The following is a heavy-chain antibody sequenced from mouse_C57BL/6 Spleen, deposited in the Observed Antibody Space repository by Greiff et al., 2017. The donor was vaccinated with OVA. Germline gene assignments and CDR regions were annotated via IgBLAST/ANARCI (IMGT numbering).Heavy chain of an antibody. J-gene: IGHJ1*03. CDR2: ISNGGGST. CDR3: ARRGYYYGSRGYFDV. CDR1: GFTFSDYY. D-gene: IGHD1-1*01. V-gene: IGHV5-12*01. Sequence: EVQGVESGGGLVQPGGSLKLSCAASGFTFSDYYMYWVRQTPEKRLEWVAYISNGGGSTYYPDTVKGRFTISRDNAKNTLYLQMSRLKSEDTAMYYCARRGYYYGSRGYFDVWGTGTTVTVSS.